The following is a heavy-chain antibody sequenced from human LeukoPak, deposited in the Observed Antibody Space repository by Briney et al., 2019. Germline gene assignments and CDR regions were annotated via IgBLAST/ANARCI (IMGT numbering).Heavy chain of an antibody. V-gene: IGHV3-30*03. Sequence: GGSLRLSCAASGFTFSSYGMHWVRQAPGKGLEWVAVISYDGSNKYYADSVKGRFTISRDNSKNTLYLQMNSLRVDDTAIYYCARALTITTNFDCWGQGTLVTVSS. CDR1: GFTFSSYG. J-gene: IGHJ4*02. CDR2: ISYDGSNK. D-gene: IGHD4-11*01. CDR3: ARALTITTNFDC.